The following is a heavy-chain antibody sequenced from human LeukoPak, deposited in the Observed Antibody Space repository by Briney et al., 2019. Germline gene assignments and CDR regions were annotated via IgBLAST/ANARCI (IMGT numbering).Heavy chain of an antibody. CDR1: GGTFSSYA. Sequence: SVKVSCKASGGTFSSYAISWVRQAPGQGLEWMGGIIPIFGTANYAQKFQGRVTITADESTSTAYMELSSLRSEDTAVSYCARGNPTARPETSFDYWGQGTLVTVSS. CDR2: IIPIFGTA. CDR3: ARGNPTARPETSFDY. D-gene: IGHD6-6*01. J-gene: IGHJ4*02. V-gene: IGHV1-69*13.